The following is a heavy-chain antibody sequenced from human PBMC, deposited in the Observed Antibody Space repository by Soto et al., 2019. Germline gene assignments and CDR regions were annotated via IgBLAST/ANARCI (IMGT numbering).Heavy chain of an antibody. V-gene: IGHV3-74*01. CDR3: ARVCGRYFDWWHLGLDF. D-gene: IGHD3-9*01. J-gene: IGHJ6*02. CDR1: GFTFSSYW. CDR2: INSDGSST. Sequence: GGSLRLSCAASGFTFSSYWMHWVRQAPGKGLVWVSRINSDGSSTSYADSVKGRFTISRDNAKNTLYLQMNSLRAEDTAVYYCARVCGRYFDWWHLGLDFWCQGTTVTVAS.